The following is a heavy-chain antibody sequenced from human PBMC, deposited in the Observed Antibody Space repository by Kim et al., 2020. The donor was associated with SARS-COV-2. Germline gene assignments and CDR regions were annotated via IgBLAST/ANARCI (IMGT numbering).Heavy chain of an antibody. V-gene: IGHV3-72*01. D-gene: IGHD3-3*01. J-gene: IGHJ6*02. CDR3: ARDLLRLQTNYYGMDV. Sequence: GGSLRLSCAASGFTFSDHYMDWVRQAPGKGLEWVGRTRNKANSYTTEYAASVKGRFTISRDDSKNSLYLQMNSLKTEDTAVYYCARDLLRLQTNYYGMDVWGQGTTVTVSS. CDR2: TRNKANSYTT. CDR1: GFTFSDHY.